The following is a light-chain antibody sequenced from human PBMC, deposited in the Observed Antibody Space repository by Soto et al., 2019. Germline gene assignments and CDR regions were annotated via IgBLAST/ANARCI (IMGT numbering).Light chain of an antibody. J-gene: IGKJ4*01. CDR3: QQYNNWPPLP. CDR1: QSVTAN. V-gene: IGKV3-15*01. Sequence: EIVMTQSPATLSVSPGESATLSCRASQSVTANLAWYQQKCGQAPRLLIYGASTRATGVPARFSGSGFGTEFTLTISSLQSEDFAVYYWQQYNNWPPLPVGGGTKVDIX. CDR2: GAS.